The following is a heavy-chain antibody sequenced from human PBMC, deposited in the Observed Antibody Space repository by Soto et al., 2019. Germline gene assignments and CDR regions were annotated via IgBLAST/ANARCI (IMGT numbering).Heavy chain of an antibody. CDR2: MNGEGTST. CDR1: GFTLSNYW. D-gene: IGHD1-26*01. V-gene: IGHV3-74*01. Sequence: VESGGELVRPGGSLRLSCSASGFTLSNYWMHWLRQVPGKGPVWVARMNGEGTSTNYADSVKGRFSISRDTAKNTLYLQMNSLTVEDTALYYCARVHPSRVGAFDVWGQGTLVTVS. J-gene: IGHJ3*01. CDR3: ARVHPSRVGAFDV.